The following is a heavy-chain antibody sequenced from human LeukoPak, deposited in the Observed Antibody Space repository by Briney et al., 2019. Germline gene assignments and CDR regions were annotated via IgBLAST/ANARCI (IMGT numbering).Heavy chain of an antibody. Sequence: GGSLRLSCAASEFTFSSYAMSWVRQAPGKGLEWVSAISGSAYSTYYADSVKGRFTISRDNSKNTLYLQMNSLRAEDTAVYYCAKETVAAPPIDYWGQGTLVTVSS. CDR3: AKETVAAPPIDY. CDR1: EFTFSSYA. CDR2: ISGSAYST. J-gene: IGHJ4*02. V-gene: IGHV3-23*01. D-gene: IGHD6-19*01.